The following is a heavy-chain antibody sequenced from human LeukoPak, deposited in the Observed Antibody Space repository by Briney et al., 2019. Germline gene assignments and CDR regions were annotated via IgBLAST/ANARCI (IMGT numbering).Heavy chain of an antibody. V-gene: IGHV5-51*01. CDR3: ARQAAYSGSYGYIDY. D-gene: IGHD1-26*01. CDR1: GYRFTTYW. CDR2: IYPGDSDT. Sequence: GESLKISCQGSGYRFTTYWIGWVRQMPGKGLEWMGIIYPGDSDTRYSPSFQGQVTISADKSISTAYLQWSSLKASDTAMYYCARQAAYSGSYGYIDYWGQGTLVTVSS. J-gene: IGHJ4*02.